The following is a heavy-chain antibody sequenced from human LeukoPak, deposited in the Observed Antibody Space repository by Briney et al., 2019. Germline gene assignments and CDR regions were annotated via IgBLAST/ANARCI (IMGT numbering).Heavy chain of an antibody. Sequence: ASVKVPCKASGYTFTGYYMHWVRQAPGQGLEWMGWINPNSGGTNYAQKFQGRVTMTRDTSISTAYMELSRLRSDDTAVYYCARNKGWGCSSTSCSTANAFDIWGQGTMVTVSS. J-gene: IGHJ3*02. V-gene: IGHV1-2*02. CDR3: ARNKGWGCSSTSCSTANAFDI. CDR2: INPNSGGT. CDR1: GYTFTGYY. D-gene: IGHD2-2*01.